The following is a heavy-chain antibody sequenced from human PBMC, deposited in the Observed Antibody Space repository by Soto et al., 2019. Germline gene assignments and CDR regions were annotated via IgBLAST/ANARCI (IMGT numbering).Heavy chain of an antibody. CDR3: GKAVGWAPVDH. J-gene: IGHJ4*02. V-gene: IGHV3-74*01. CDR1: GFTFSSNW. D-gene: IGHD1-26*01. Sequence: VGSLRLSCAAFGFTFSSNWMHWVRQVPGKGLVWVSRLNSDGSSTSYADSVKGRFTISRDNAKNTLYLQMNTLRAEDTAVYYCGKAVGWAPVDHWGQGTLVTVSS. CDR2: LNSDGSST.